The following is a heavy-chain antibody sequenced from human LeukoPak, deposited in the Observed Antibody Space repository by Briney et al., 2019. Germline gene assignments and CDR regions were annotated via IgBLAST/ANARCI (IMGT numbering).Heavy chain of an antibody. D-gene: IGHD3-10*01. CDR3: ARDQREYYYGSGDY. CDR2: ISRSTRNI. Sequence: GGSLRLSCAASGFTFSSYSMDWVRQAPGKGLEWVSSISRSTRNIYYADSVKGRFTISRDNAKNSLYLQMNSLRAEDTAVYYCARDQREYYYGSGDYWGQGTLVTVSS. V-gene: IGHV3-21*01. CDR1: GFTFSSYS. J-gene: IGHJ4*02.